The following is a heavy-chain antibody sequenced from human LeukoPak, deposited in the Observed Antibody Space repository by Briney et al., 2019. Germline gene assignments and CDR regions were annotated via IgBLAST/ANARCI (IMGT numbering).Heavy chain of an antibody. CDR2: IYYSGST. J-gene: IGHJ5*02. CDR3: ARGSSWYVASWFDP. V-gene: IGHV4-59*01. D-gene: IGHD6-13*01. Sequence: SETLSLTCTVSGGSTSSYYWSWIRQPPGKGLEWIGYIYYSGSTNYNPSLKSRVTISVDTSKNQFSLKLSSVTAADTAVYYCARGSSWYVASWFDPWGQGTLVTVSS. CDR1: GGSTSSYY.